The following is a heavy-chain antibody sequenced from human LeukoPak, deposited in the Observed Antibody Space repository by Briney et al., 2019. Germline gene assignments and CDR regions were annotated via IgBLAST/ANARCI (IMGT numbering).Heavy chain of an antibody. V-gene: IGHV3-23*01. CDR3: ARLAVRGAYGGYDY. D-gene: IGHD3-10*01. Sequence: PGGSLRLSCAASGFTFNSCAMSWVRQAPGKGLEWVSSVSAGGGSTYYADSVKGRFTISRDNSKNTLYLQVNSLRAEDTAVYYCARLAVRGAYGGYDYWGQGTLVTVSS. J-gene: IGHJ4*02. CDR1: GFTFNSCA. CDR2: VSAGGGST.